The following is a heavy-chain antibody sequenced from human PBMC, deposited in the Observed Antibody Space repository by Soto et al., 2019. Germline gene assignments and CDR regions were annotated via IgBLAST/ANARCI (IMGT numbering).Heavy chain of an antibody. D-gene: IGHD3-22*01. J-gene: IGHJ4*02. CDR1: GGSISSGDYY. V-gene: IGHV4-30-4*01. CDR2: IYYSGST. CDR3: ATLPGHYYDSSGPRDY. Sequence: ASETLSLTCTVSGGSISSGDYYWSWIRQPPGKGLEWIGYIYYSGSTYYNPSLKGRVTISVDTSKNQFSLKLSSVTAADTAVYYCATLPGHYYDSSGPRDYWGQGTLVTVSS.